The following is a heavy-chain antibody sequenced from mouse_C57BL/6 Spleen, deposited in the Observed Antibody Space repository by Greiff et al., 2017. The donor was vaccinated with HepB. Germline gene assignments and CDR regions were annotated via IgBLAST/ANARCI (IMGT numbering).Heavy chain of an antibody. D-gene: IGHD2-3*01. Sequence: EVKLVESGGGLVQPGGSLSLSCAASGFTFTDYYMSWVRQPPGKALEWLGFIRNKANGYTTEYSASVKGRFTISRDNSQSILYLQMNALRAEDSATYYCARSPYDYWYFDVWGTGTTVTVSS. CDR1: GFTFTDYY. V-gene: IGHV7-3*01. J-gene: IGHJ1*03. CDR3: ARSPYDYWYFDV. CDR2: IRNKANGYTT.